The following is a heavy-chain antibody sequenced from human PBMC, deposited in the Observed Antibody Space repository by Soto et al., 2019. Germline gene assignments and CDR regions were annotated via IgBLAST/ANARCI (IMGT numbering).Heavy chain of an antibody. V-gene: IGHV3-11*01. CDR3: ARDLGYYDSSGYFDY. D-gene: IGHD3-22*01. J-gene: IGHJ4*02. CDR2: ISSSDSII. Sequence: QVQLVESGGGLAKPGGSLRLSCAASGFTFSDSYMSWLRQAPGKGLAWVSYISSSDSIIYYSDSVKGRFIISRDNAKNSLYLQMNSLRAEDTAVYYCARDLGYYDSSGYFDYWGQGTLVTVSS. CDR1: GFTFSDSY.